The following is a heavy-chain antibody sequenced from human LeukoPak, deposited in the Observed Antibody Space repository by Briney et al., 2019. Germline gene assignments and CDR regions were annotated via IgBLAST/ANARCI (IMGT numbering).Heavy chain of an antibody. Sequence: ASVKVSCKASGYTFTSHDINWVRQAAGQGLEWMGWMNLNSGNSGYAQNFQGRVIMTRDTSVSTAYMELHSLRSEDTAVYYCARGYSPTIRTTGNDYWGQGTLVTVSS. V-gene: IGHV1-8*01. CDR3: ARGYSPTIRTTGNDY. J-gene: IGHJ4*02. D-gene: IGHD1-1*01. CDR1: GYTFTSHD. CDR2: MNLNSGNS.